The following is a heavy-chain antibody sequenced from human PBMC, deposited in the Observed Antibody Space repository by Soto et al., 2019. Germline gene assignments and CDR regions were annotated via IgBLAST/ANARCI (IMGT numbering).Heavy chain of an antibody. Sequence: PSETLSLTCTVSGGSISSYYWSWIRQPPGKGLEWIGYIYYSGSTNYNPSLKSRVTISVDTSKNQFSLKLSSVTAADTAVYYCARVPPGNWFDPWGQGTLVTVSS. CDR1: GGSISSYY. CDR3: ARVPPGNWFDP. J-gene: IGHJ5*02. D-gene: IGHD7-27*01. CDR2: IYYSGST. V-gene: IGHV4-59*01.